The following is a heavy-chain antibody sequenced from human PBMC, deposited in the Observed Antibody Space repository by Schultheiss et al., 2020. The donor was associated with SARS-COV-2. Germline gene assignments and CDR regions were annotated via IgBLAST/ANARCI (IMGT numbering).Heavy chain of an antibody. V-gene: IGHV3-11*06. CDR2: ISSSSSYI. D-gene: IGHD2-2*01. J-gene: IGHJ5*02. Sequence: GGSLRLSCAASGFTFSDYYMSWIRQAPGKGLEWVSSISSSSSYIYYADSVKGRFTISRDNSKNTLYLQMNSLRAEDTAVYYCARDFAGRFSSTSSYNWFDPWGQGTLVTVSS. CDR1: GFTFSDYY. CDR3: ARDFAGRFSSTSSYNWFDP.